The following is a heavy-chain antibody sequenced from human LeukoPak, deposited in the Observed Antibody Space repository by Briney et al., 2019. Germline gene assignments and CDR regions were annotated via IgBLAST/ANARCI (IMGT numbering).Heavy chain of an antibody. J-gene: IGHJ4*02. Sequence: GGSLRLSCAASGFTFSSYGMHWVRQAPGKGLEWVAVISYDGSNKYYADSVKGRFTISRDNSKNTLYLQMNSLRAEDTAVYYCARTIGYGSGNDQAGGWGQGTLVTVSS. CDR3: ARTIGYGSGNDQAGG. CDR1: GFTFSSYG. D-gene: IGHD3-10*01. V-gene: IGHV3-30*03. CDR2: ISYDGSNK.